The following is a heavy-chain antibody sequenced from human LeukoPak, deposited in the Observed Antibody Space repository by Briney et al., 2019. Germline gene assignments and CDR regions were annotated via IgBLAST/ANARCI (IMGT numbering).Heavy chain of an antibody. D-gene: IGHD6-6*01. CDR2: MNPNSGNT. CDR3: ARREYSSSSPLRG. J-gene: IGHJ4*02. V-gene: IGHV1-8*01. CDR1: GYTFTSYD. Sequence: ASVKVSCKAAGYTFTSYDINWVRQATGQGLEWMGWMNPNSGNTGYAQKFQGRVTMTRNTSISTAYMELSSLRSEDTAVYYCARREYSSSSPLRGWGQGTLVTVSS.